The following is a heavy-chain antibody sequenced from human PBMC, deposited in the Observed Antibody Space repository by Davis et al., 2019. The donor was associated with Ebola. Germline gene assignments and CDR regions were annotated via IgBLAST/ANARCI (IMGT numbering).Heavy chain of an antibody. CDR3: AWDSYGQPFDY. J-gene: IGHJ4*02. V-gene: IGHV1-2*06. Sequence: AASVKVSCKASGYTFASYAMNWVRQAPGQGLEWMGRINPNSGGTNYAQKFQGRVTMTRDTSISTAYMELSRLRSDDTAVYYCAWDSYGQPFDYWGQGTLVTVSS. CDR2: INPNSGGT. CDR1: GYTFASYA. D-gene: IGHD5-18*01.